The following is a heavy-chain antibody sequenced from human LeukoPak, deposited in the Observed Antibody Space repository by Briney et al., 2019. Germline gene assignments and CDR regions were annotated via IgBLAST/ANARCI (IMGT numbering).Heavy chain of an antibody. CDR1: GFTFSSYA. Sequence: GRSLRLSCAASGFTFSSYAMHWVRQAPGKGLEWVSGISWNSGSIGYADSVKGRFTISRDNAKSSLYLQMNSLRAEDTALYYCAKDSLYSLIAVAGYFDYWGQGTLVTVSS. CDR2: ISWNSGSI. CDR3: AKDSLYSLIAVAGYFDY. J-gene: IGHJ4*02. V-gene: IGHV3-9*01. D-gene: IGHD6-19*01.